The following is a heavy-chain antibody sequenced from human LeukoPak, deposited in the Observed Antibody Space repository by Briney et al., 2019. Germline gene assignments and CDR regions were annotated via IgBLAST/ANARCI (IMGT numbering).Heavy chain of an antibody. CDR1: GFTVSSNY. Sequence: GGSLRLXCAASGFTVSSNYMSWVRQAPGKGLEWVSVIYSGGSTYYADSVTGRFTISRDNSKNTLYLQMNSLRAEDTAVYYCARETGYCSSTSCYTWFDPWGQGTLVTVSS. CDR2: IYSGGST. V-gene: IGHV3-66*02. D-gene: IGHD2-2*02. J-gene: IGHJ5*02. CDR3: ARETGYCSSTSCYTWFDP.